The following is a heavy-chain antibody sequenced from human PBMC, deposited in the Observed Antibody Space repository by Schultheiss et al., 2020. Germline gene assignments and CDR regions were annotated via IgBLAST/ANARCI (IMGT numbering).Heavy chain of an antibody. CDR2: IRSKAYGGTT. CDR3: TRGHTLYYDFWSGYYTNDYYYGRDV. J-gene: IGHJ6*02. CDR1: GFTFGNYA. V-gene: IGHV3-49*03. D-gene: IGHD3-3*01. Sequence: GSLRLSCTASGFTFGNYAMSWFRQAPGKGLEWVGFIRSKAYGGTTEYAASVKGRFTISRDDSKSIAYLQMNSLKTEDTAVYYCTRGHTLYYDFWSGYYTNDYYYGRDVWGPGHTGTVAS.